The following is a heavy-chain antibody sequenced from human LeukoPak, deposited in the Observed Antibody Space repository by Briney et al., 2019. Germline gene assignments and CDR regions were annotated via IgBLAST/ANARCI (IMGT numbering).Heavy chain of an antibody. V-gene: IGHV1-2*02. Sequence: ASVKVSCKASGYTFTGYYMHWVRQAPGQGLEWMGWINPNSGGTNYAPKFQGRVTMTRDTSISTAYMELSRLRSDDTAVYYCARAFRAARALTDYWGQGTLVTVSS. CDR3: ARAFRAARALTDY. CDR2: INPNSGGT. D-gene: IGHD6-6*01. J-gene: IGHJ4*02. CDR1: GYTFTGYY.